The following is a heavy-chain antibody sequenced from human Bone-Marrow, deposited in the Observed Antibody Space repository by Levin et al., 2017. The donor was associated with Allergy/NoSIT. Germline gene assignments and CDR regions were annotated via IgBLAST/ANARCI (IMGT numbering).Heavy chain of an antibody. CDR3: ARDGGSVAGHDWYFDR. CDR1: GFTFSNYY. Sequence: ETLSLTCAASGFTFSNYYMHWVRQAPGKGLVWVSRIKIDGSPTDYADSVKARFTVSRDNAKNTVYLQMNSLRADDTAVYYCARDGGSVAGHDWYFDRWGRGTLVTVSS. D-gene: IGHD3-16*01. CDR2: IKIDGSPT. V-gene: IGHV3-74*01. J-gene: IGHJ2*01.